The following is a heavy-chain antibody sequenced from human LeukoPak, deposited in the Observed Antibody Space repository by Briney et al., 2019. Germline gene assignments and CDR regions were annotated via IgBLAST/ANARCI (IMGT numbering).Heavy chain of an antibody. D-gene: IGHD5-24*01. CDR3: ARDYKYAFDN. CDR2: IGISSGNT. V-gene: IGHV3-48*01. J-gene: IGHJ4*02. CDR1: GFTFGSYS. Sequence: GGSLRLSCAASGFTFGSYSMNWVRQAPGKGLEWISYIGISSGNTKYADSVKGRFTISGDKAKNSLYLQMNSLRVEDTAVYYCARDYKYAFDNWGQGTLVTVSS.